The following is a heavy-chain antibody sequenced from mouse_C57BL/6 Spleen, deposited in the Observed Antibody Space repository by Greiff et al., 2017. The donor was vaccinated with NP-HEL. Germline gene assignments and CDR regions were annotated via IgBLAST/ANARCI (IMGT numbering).Heavy chain of an antibody. CDR3: AREDYNGSSYPYAMDY. CDR1: GYAFSSYW. Sequence: QVQLQQSGAELVKPGASVKISCKASGYAFSSYWMNWVKQRPGKGLEWIGQIYPGDGDTNYNGKFKGKATLTADKSSSTAYMQLSSLTSEDSAVYFCAREDYNGSSYPYAMDYWGQGTSVTVSS. D-gene: IGHD1-1*01. CDR2: IYPGDGDT. V-gene: IGHV1-80*01. J-gene: IGHJ4*01.